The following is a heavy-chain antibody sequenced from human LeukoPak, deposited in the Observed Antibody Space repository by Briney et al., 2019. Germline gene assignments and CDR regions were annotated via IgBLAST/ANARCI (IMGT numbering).Heavy chain of an antibody. CDR2: IYYSGST. CDR3: AMRIVGAAYFDY. CDR1: GGSISSYY. D-gene: IGHD1-26*01. V-gene: IGHV4-59*01. J-gene: IGHJ4*02. Sequence: SETLSLTCTVSGGSISSYYWNWIRQPPGKGLEWIGYIYYSGSTNYNPSLKSRVTISVDTSKNQFSLNLSSVTAADTAVYYCAMRIVGAAYFDYWGQGTLVTVSS.